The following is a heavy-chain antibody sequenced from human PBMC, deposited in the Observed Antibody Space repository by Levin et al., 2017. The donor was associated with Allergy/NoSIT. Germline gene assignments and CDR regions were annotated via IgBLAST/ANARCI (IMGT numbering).Heavy chain of an antibody. J-gene: IGHJ4*02. V-gene: IGHV3-43*01. CDR3: AKDILKYSSSWYDY. CDR2: ISWDGGST. D-gene: IGHD6-13*01. CDR1: GFTFDDYT. Sequence: PSETLSLTCAASGFTFDDYTMHWVRQAPGKGLEWVSLISWDGGSTYYADSVKGRFTISRDNSKNSLYLQMNSLRTEDTALYYCAKDILKYSSSWYDYWGQGTLVTVSS.